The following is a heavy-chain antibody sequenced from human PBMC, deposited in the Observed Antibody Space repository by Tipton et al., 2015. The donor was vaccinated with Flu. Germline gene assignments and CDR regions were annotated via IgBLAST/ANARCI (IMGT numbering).Heavy chain of an antibody. Sequence: TLSLTCTVSGGSFSSYYWGWIRQSPGKGLEWIGQNYYSGSTNYNPSLKSRVTISVDASKRQFSLRLSSVTTADTAVYYCAAFYRANYDSSGQIGYWGQGALVIVSS. J-gene: IGHJ4*02. CDR2: NYYSGST. V-gene: IGHV4-59*01. D-gene: IGHD3-22*01. CDR1: GGSFSSYY. CDR3: AAFYRANYDSSGQIGY.